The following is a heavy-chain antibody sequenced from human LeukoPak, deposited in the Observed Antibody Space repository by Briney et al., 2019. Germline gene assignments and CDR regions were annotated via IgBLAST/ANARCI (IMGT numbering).Heavy chain of an antibody. J-gene: IGHJ6*04. CDR2: IRYDGSNK. CDR3: AKDPSSSSWGDV. CDR1: GFTFSSYG. D-gene: IGHD6-13*01. Sequence: HPGGSLRLSCAASGFTFSSYGMHWVRQAPGKGLEWVAFIRYDGSNKYYADSVKGRFTISRDNSKNTLYLQMNSLRAEDTAVYYCAKDPSSSSWGDVWGKGTTVTVSS. V-gene: IGHV3-30*02.